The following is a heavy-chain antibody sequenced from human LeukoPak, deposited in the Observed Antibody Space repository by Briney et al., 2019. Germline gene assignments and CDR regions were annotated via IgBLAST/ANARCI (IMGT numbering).Heavy chain of an antibody. CDR3: ARHGGSSADYYYYYYMDV. CDR1: GGSISSYY. Sequence: KSSETLSLTCTVSGGSISSYYWSWIRQPPGKGLEWIGCIYYSGSTNYNPSLKSRVTISVDTSKNQFSLKLSSVTAADTAVYYCARHGGSSADYYYYYYMDVWGKGTTVTVSS. D-gene: IGHD3-16*01. J-gene: IGHJ6*03. CDR2: IYYSGST. V-gene: IGHV4-59*08.